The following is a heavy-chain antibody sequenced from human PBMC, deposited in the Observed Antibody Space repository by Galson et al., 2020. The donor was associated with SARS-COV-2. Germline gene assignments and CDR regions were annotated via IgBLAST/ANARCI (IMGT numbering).Heavy chain of an antibody. Sequence: GGSLRLSCAASGFTVSSYWMSWVRQAPGKGLEWVANIKQDGSEKYYVDSVKGRFTISRDNAKNSLYLQMNSLRAEDTAVYYCARIGVCGGDCYLFDYWGQGTLVTVSS. J-gene: IGHJ4*02. CDR1: GFTVSSYW. CDR3: ARIGVCGGDCYLFDY. D-gene: IGHD2-21*01. V-gene: IGHV3-7*02. CDR2: IKQDGSEK.